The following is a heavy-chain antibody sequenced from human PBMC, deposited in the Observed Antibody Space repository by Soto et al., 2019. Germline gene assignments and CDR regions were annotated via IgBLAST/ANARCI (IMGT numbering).Heavy chain of an antibody. CDR3: ARDGGGAPEYYYYYGMDV. CDR1: GYTFPSYY. V-gene: IGHV1-46*01. D-gene: IGHD3-16*01. Sequence: GASVTVSCKASGYTFPSYYMHWVRQAPGQGLEWMGIINPSGGSTSYAQKFQGRVTMTRDTSTSTVYMELSSLRSEDTAVYYCARDGGGAPEYYYYYGMDVWGQGTTVTVSS. J-gene: IGHJ6*02. CDR2: INPSGGST.